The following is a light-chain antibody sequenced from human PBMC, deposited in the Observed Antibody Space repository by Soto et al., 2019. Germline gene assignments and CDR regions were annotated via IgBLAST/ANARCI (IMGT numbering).Light chain of an antibody. CDR3: QQYGNSPRT. V-gene: IGKV3-20*01. Sequence: EIVLTQPPGTLSLSPGEGATLSCRASQSVSTSYLAWYQQKPGQAPRLLMYGASSRATGIPDRFSGSGSGTGFTLTISRLEPEDFAVYYCQQYGNSPRTFGQGTKVEIK. CDR1: QSVSTSY. CDR2: GAS. J-gene: IGKJ1*01.